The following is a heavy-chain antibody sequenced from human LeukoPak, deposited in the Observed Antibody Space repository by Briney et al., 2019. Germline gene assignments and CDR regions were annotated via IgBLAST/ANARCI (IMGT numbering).Heavy chain of an antibody. Sequence: SETLSLTCTVSGGSISSGSYYWRWIRQPAGKGLEWIGRIYTSGSTNYNPSLKSRVTISVDTSKNQFSLKLSSVTAADTAVYYCARDPGITIFGVVTDDASDIWGQGTMVTVSS. J-gene: IGHJ3*02. V-gene: IGHV4-61*02. CDR1: GGSISSGSYY. CDR3: ARDPGITIFGVVTDDASDI. D-gene: IGHD3-3*01. CDR2: IYTSGST.